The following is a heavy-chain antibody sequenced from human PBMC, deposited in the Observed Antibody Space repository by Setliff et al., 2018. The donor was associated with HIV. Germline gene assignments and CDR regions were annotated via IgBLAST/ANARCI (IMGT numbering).Heavy chain of an antibody. V-gene: IGHV3-15*01. J-gene: IGHJ4*02. CDR1: GFTFSNAW. CDR3: TTDPNEPYYYDDSAYYNSLDY. CDR2: IKIKTEGGTT. D-gene: IGHD3-22*01. Sequence: GGSLRLSCAASGFTFSNAWMGWVRQVPGRGLEWVGRIKIKTEGGTTDYAAPVKGRFTISRDDSKNTLYLQMNSLKIEDTAVYYCTTDPNEPYYYDDSAYYNSLDYWGQGALVTVSS.